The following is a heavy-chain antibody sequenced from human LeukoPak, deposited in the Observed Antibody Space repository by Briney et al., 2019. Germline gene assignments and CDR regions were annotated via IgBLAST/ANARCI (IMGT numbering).Heavy chain of an antibody. J-gene: IGHJ6*03. Sequence: PSETLSLTCSVTGASIQNYYWSWIRQPAGRGLEWIGRIYSFGMTDYNPSLKSRVTISVDTSKNQFSLKLSSVTAADTAVYYCARGGVGYSYGYRYYYYMDVWGKGTTVTVSS. CDR1: GASIQNYY. D-gene: IGHD5-18*01. V-gene: IGHV4-4*07. CDR2: IYSFGMT. CDR3: ARGGVGYSYGYRYYYYMDV.